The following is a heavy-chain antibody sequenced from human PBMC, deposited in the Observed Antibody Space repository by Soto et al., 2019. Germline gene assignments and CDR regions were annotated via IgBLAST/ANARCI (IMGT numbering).Heavy chain of an antibody. CDR1: GGSISSSNW. CDR2: IYHSGST. J-gene: IGHJ3*02. CDR3: ARDWAGSYDAFDI. Sequence: SETLSLTCAVSGGSISSSNWWSWVRQPPGKGLEWIGEIYHSGSTNYNPSLKSRVTISVDKSKNQFSLKLSSVTAADTAVYYCARDWAGSYDAFDIWGQGTMVTVSS. V-gene: IGHV4-4*02. D-gene: IGHD6-6*01.